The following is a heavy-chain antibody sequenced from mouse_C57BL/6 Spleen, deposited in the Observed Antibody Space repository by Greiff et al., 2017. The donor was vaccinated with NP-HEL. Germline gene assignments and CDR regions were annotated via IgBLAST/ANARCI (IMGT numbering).Heavy chain of an antibody. CDR1: GYTFTGYW. CDR3: ARRGGYGNPFAY. Sequence: VVESGASVKLSCKATGYTFTGYWIEWVKQRPGHGLEWIGEILPGSGSTNYNEKFKGKATFTADTSSNTAYMQLSSLTTEDSAIYYCARRGGYGNPFAYWGQGTLVTVSA. V-gene: IGHV1-9*01. J-gene: IGHJ3*01. CDR2: ILPGSGST. D-gene: IGHD2-1*01.